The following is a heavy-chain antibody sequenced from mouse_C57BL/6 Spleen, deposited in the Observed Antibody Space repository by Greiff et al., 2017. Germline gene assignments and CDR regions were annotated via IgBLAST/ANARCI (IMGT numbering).Heavy chain of an antibody. CDR3: AKRGLKDWYFYV. V-gene: IGHV1-42*01. J-gene: IGHJ1*03. CDR1: GYSFTGYY. Sequence: VQLQQSGPELVKPGASVKISCKASGYSFTGYYMNWVKQSPEKSLEWIGEINPSTGGTTYNKKFKAKATLTVDKSSSTAYMQLKSLTSEDSAVYYCAKRGLKDWYFYVWGTVTTVTVSS. CDR2: INPSTGGT.